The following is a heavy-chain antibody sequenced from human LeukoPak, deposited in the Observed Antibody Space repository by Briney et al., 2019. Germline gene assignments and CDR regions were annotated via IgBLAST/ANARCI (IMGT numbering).Heavy chain of an antibody. D-gene: IGHD3-10*01. V-gene: IGHV4-59*01. CDR1: HGSISEFY. CDR3: ARDTWTRGFDY. Sequence: SETLSLTCNVSHGSISEFYWSWIRQPPGKGLEWIGYIYYSGTTNYNPSLKSRVTISVDTPKNQFSLKLSSVTAADTAVYYCARDTWTRGFDYWGQGTLVTVSS. J-gene: IGHJ4*02. CDR2: IYYSGTT.